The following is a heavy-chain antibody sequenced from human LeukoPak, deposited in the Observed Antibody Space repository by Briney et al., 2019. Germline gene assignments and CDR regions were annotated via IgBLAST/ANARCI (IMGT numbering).Heavy chain of an antibody. Sequence: GGSLRLSCAASGFTFSSDAMSWVRQAPGKGLEGASAISGSGGSTYYAYSVKGRFTISRDNSKNTLYLQMNSLRAEDTAVYYCAKLRIVVVPGAFDIWGQGTMVTVSS. D-gene: IGHD3-22*01. CDR2: ISGSGGST. CDR1: GFTFSSDA. V-gene: IGHV3-23*01. CDR3: AKLRIVVVPGAFDI. J-gene: IGHJ3*02.